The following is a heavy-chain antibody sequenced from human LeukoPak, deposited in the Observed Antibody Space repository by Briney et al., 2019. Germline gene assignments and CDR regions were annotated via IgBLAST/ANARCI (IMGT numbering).Heavy chain of an antibody. Sequence: SETLSLTCTVSGGSISSYYWSWIRQPPGKGLEWIGYIYYSRSTNYNPSLKSRVTISVDTSKNQFSLKLSSVTAADTAVYYCAREEYCSGGSCFGYWGQGTLVTVSS. CDR3: AREEYCSGGSCFGY. J-gene: IGHJ4*02. V-gene: IGHV4-59*01. CDR2: IYYSRST. CDR1: GGSISSYY. D-gene: IGHD2-15*01.